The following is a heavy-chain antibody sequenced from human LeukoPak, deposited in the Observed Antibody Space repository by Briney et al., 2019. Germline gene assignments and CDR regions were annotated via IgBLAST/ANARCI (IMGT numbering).Heavy chain of an antibody. J-gene: IGHJ4*02. Sequence: GESLKISCKGSGYSFTNYWIGWVRQMPGKGLEWMGIIYPGDSDTRYNPSFQGQVTISADKSINTAYLQWSSLKASDTAMYYCARSAYSYDDYFDYWGQGTLVTVSS. D-gene: IGHD5-18*01. CDR1: GYSFTNYW. V-gene: IGHV5-51*01. CDR2: IYPGDSDT. CDR3: ARSAYSYDDYFDY.